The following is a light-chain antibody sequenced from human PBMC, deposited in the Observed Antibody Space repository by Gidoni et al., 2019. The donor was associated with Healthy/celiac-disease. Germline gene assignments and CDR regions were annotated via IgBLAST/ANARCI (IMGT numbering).Light chain of an antibody. CDR3: QQSYSTPA. CDR2: AAS. Sequence: DIQMTKSPSSLSASVGDRVTITCRTSQSISSSLNWYQQKPGKAPKLLIYAASSLQSGVPSRFSGSGSGTDFTLTISSLQPEDFATYYCQQSYSTPAFGGGTKVEIK. V-gene: IGKV1-39*01. J-gene: IGKJ4*01. CDR1: QSISSS.